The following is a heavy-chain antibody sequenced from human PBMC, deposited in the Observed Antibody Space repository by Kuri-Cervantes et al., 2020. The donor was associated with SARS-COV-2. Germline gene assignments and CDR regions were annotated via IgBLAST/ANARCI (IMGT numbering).Heavy chain of an antibody. CDR2: ISYAGSYK. V-gene: IGHV3-30-3*02. J-gene: IGHJ6*02. CDR1: GFTFSSYA. Sequence: LSLTCAASGFTFSSYAMHWVRQAPGKGLEWVAVISYAGSYKYYADSVKGRFTISRDNSKNTLYLQMNSLRVEDAAVYYCAKSTVTTKIPGMDVWGRGTTVTVSS. D-gene: IGHD4-17*01. CDR3: AKSTVTTKIPGMDV.